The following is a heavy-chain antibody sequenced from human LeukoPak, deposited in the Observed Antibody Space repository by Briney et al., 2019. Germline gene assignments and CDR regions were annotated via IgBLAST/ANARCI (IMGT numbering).Heavy chain of an antibody. V-gene: IGHV4-61*05. CDR1: GGSISSRSYY. D-gene: IGHD2-15*01. J-gene: IGHJ4*02. CDR2: IYHSGSA. CDR3: ARHTCSGGSCYDY. Sequence: PSETLSLTCTVSGGSISSRSYYWSWIRQPPGKGLEWIGFIYHSGSANYNPSLKSRVTITVDTSKNQFSLKLSSVTAADTAVYYCARHTCSGGSCYDYWGQGALVTVSS.